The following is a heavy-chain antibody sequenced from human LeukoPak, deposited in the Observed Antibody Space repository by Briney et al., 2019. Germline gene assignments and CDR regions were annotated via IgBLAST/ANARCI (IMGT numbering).Heavy chain of an antibody. V-gene: IGHV1-69*13. J-gene: IGHJ3*02. CDR2: IIPIFGTA. D-gene: IGHD3-22*01. Sequence: ASVKVSCKSSGGTFSSYAISWVGLAPGQGLEWMGGIIPIFGTANYAQKFQGRVTITADESTRTAYMELSSLRSEDPAVYYCALKTYYYDSSGYYEDAFDIWGQGTMVTVSS. CDR3: ALKTYYYDSSGYYEDAFDI. CDR1: GGTFSSYA.